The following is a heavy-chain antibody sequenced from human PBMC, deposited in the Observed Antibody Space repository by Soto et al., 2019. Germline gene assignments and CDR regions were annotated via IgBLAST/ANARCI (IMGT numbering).Heavy chain of an antibody. Sequence: PGGSLRLSCAASGFTFSDYAMHWVRQAPGKGLEWVAVVSHDGRNTHYADSVKGRFTISRDSSKNTLYLQMNSLRAEDTAVYYCAKDSRDSMVRGVIIPPGYWGQGTLVTVSS. D-gene: IGHD3-10*01. CDR2: VSHDGRNT. J-gene: IGHJ4*02. CDR3: AKDSRDSMVRGVIIPPGY. CDR1: GFTFSDYA. V-gene: IGHV3-30*18.